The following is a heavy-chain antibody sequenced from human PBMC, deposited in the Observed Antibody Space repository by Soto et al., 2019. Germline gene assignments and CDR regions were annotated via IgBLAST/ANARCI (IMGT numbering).Heavy chain of an antibody. D-gene: IGHD6-19*01. CDR1: GFNFKKFA. CDR3: AKADGQQWLIPHLDN. J-gene: IGHJ4*02. V-gene: IGHV3-23*01. Sequence: EVQLLESGGGVVQPGGSLRLSCVASGFNFKKFAMAWLRQAAGERLEWVSGIRCCGGSASYADSVKGRFSISRDDSKNTVSLQLNSLRVEDTAQYYCAKADGQQWLIPHLDNWGQGTLVTVS. CDR2: IRCCGGSA.